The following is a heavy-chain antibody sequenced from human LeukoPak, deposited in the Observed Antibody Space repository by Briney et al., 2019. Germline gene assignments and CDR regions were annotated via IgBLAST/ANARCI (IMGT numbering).Heavy chain of an antibody. J-gene: IGHJ6*02. CDR3: ARAVAGKRDYYYGMDV. CDR2: ISSSGSTI. D-gene: IGHD6-19*01. Sequence: GSLRLSCAASGFTFSDYYMSWIRQAPGKGLEWVSYISSSGSTIYYADSVKGRFTISRDNAKNSLYLQMNSLRAEDTAVYYCARAVAGKRDYYYGMDVWGQGTTVTVSS. V-gene: IGHV3-11*01. CDR1: GFTFSDYY.